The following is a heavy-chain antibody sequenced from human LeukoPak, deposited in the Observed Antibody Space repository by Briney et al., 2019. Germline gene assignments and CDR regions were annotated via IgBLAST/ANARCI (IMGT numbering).Heavy chain of an antibody. D-gene: IGHD3-16*02. CDR2: ISGTSSYI. Sequence: PGGSLRLSCAASGFTFSSYTMNWVRQAPGKGLEWVSSISGTSSYIYYVDSLKGRFTISRDNAKNSLFLQMDSLRAEDTAMYYCAREYESLNDYWGQGTLVTVPS. CDR1: GFTFSSYT. CDR3: AREYESLNDY. V-gene: IGHV3-21*04. J-gene: IGHJ4*02.